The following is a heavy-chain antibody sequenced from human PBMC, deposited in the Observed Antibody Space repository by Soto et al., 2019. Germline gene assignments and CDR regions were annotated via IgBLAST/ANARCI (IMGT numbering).Heavy chain of an antibody. V-gene: IGHV1-18*04. CDR3: ASRRVPSVYHGRDG. CDR1: GYTFTSYG. D-gene: IGHD2-2*01. CDR2: ISPYRGNT. J-gene: IGHJ6*01. Sequence: GSVKVSCKASGYTFTSYGISWVRQAPGQGLEWMGWISPYRGNTNYAQTFQGRVTMTSDTSTTTAYMELRSLRSDDTGVYYCASRRVPSVYHGRDGWGQETTGTVS.